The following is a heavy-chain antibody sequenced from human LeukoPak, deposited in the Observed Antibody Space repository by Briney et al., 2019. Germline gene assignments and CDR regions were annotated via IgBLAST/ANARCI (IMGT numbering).Heavy chain of an antibody. CDR1: GFTFISFA. CDR3: AKVGKQQLLPGLDP. V-gene: IGHV3-23*01. J-gene: IGHJ5*02. CDR2: ISRTGVAT. D-gene: IGHD6-13*01. Sequence: GGSLRLSCAASGFTFISFAMSWVRQAPGKGLEWVSTISRTGVATYYANSVKGRFTISRDNSKNTVYLQMNSLRAEDTAVYYCAKVGKQQLLPGLDPWGQGTLVTVSS.